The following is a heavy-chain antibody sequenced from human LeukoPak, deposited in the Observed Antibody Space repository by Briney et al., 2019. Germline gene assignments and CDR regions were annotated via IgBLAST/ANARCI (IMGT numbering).Heavy chain of an antibody. J-gene: IGHJ4*02. V-gene: IGHV4-39*07. CDR3: AKGRGGYSYGSNYFDY. Sequence: KSSETLSLTCTVSGGSISSSSYYWGWIRQPPGKGLEWIGSIYYSGSTYYNPSLKSRVTISVDTSKNQFSLKLSSVTAADTAVYYCAKGRGGYSYGSNYFDYWGQGTLVTVSS. CDR1: GGSISSSSYY. D-gene: IGHD5-18*01. CDR2: IYYSGST.